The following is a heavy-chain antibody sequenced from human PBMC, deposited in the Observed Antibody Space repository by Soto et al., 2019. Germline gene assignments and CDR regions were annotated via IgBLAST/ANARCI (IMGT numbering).Heavy chain of an antibody. CDR3: ATGRLLRFGESIPLDN. CDR2: FDPEDGET. J-gene: IGHJ4*02. V-gene: IGHV1-24*01. CDR1: GYTLTELS. Sequence: ASVKVSCKVSGYTLTELSMHWVRQAPGKGLEWMGGFDPEDGETIYAQKFQGRVTMTEDTSTDTAYMELGSLRSEDTAVYYCATGRLLRFGESIPLDNWGQGTLVTVSS. D-gene: IGHD3-10*01.